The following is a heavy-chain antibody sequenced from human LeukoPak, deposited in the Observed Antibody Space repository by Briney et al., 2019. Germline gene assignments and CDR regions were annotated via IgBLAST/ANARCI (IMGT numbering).Heavy chain of an antibody. V-gene: IGHV1-2*02. CDR2: INPNSGGT. Sequence: ASVKVSCKASGYIFTGYYMHWVRQAPGQGLEWMGWINPNSGGTNYAQKFQGRVTMTRDTFISTAYMELSRLRSDDTAVYYCARDGPRVSSGYYYGMDVWGQGTTVTVSS. D-gene: IGHD3-22*01. J-gene: IGHJ6*02. CDR3: ARDGPRVSSGYYYGMDV. CDR1: GYIFTGYY.